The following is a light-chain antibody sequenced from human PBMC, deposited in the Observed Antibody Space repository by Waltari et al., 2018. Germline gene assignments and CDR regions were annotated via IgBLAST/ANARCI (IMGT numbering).Light chain of an antibody. CDR3: SSYTSSSTVV. Sequence: QSALPQPASVSGSPGQSITISCTGTSSDVGCYNYVSWYQQHPGKAPKLMIYDVSNRPSGVSNRFSGSKSGNTASLTISGLQAEDEADYYCSSYTSSSTVVFGGGTKLTVL. CDR2: DVS. V-gene: IGLV2-14*01. J-gene: IGLJ2*01. CDR1: SSDVGCYNY.